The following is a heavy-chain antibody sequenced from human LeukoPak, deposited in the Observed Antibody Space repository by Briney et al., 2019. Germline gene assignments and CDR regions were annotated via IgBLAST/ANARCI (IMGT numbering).Heavy chain of an antibody. Sequence: GGSLRLSCAASGFTSSSYAMSWVRQAPGKGLEWVSAISGSGGSTYYADSVKGRFTISRDNSKNTLYLQVNSLRAEDTAVYYCAKDLRSRITAAGTPYAEYFQHWSQGTLVTVSS. CDR3: AKDLRSRITAAGTPYAEYFQH. V-gene: IGHV3-23*01. CDR2: ISGSGGST. J-gene: IGHJ1*01. D-gene: IGHD6-13*01. CDR1: GFTSSSYA.